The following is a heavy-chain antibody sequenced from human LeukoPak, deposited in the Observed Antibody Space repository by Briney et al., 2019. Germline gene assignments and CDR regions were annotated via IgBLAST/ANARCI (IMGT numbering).Heavy chain of an antibody. CDR3: ARVPPSAHQLLSSDY. V-gene: IGHV1-18*01. CDR2: ISANNGET. CDR1: GYTLTELS. D-gene: IGHD2-2*01. Sequence: ASVKVSCKVSGYTLTELSMHWVRQAPGQGLEWMAWISANNGETRYAQNLQGRVTMTTDTSTSTAYMELRSLRSDDTAVCYCARVPPSAHQLLSSDYWGQGTQVTVSS. J-gene: IGHJ4*02.